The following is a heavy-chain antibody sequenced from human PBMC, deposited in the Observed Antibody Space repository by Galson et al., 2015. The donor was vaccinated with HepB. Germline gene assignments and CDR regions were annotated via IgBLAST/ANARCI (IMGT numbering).Heavy chain of an antibody. CDR1: GYTLTELS. Sequence: SVKVSCKVSGYTLTELSMHWVRQAPGKGLEWMGGFDPEDGETIYAQKFQGRVTMTEDTSTDTAYMELSSLRSEDTAVYYCATAHCTGGVCYGLGIMVYWGQGTLVTVSS. CDR2: FDPEDGET. CDR3: ATAHCTGGVCYGLGIMVY. D-gene: IGHD2-8*02. J-gene: IGHJ4*02. V-gene: IGHV1-24*01.